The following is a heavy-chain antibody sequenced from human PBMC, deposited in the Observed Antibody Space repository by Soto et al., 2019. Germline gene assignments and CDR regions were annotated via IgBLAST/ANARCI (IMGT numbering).Heavy chain of an antibody. CDR1: GFTFSSYG. CDR2: ISYDGSNK. J-gene: IGHJ4*02. D-gene: IGHD2-15*01. CDR3: AKDGHGGNHFIDY. Sequence: QVQLVESGGGVVQPGRSLRLSCAASGFTFSSYGMHWVRQAPGKGLEWVAVISYDGSNKYYADSVKGRFTISRDNSKNTLYLQMNSLRAEDTAVYYCAKDGHGGNHFIDYWGQGTLVTASS. V-gene: IGHV3-30*18.